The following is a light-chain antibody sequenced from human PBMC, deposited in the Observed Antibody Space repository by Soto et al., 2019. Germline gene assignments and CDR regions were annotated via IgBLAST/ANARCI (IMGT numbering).Light chain of an antibody. CDR2: EVS. CDR1: ISDVGGYNY. V-gene: IGLV2-14*01. Sequence: QSVLTHPASVSGSPGQSITISCTGTISDVGGYNYVSWYQQHPGKAPKLMIYEVSNRPSGVSNRFSGSKSGNTASLTISGLQAEDEADYYCGSYTSSSTLVFGGGTQLTVL. CDR3: GSYTSSSTLV. J-gene: IGLJ2*01.